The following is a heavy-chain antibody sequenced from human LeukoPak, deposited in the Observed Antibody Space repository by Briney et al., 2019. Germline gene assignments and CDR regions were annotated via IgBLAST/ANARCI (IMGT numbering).Heavy chain of an antibody. V-gene: IGHV3-13*01. J-gene: IGHJ4*02. CDR3: ARAPLDCSGGSCSYYFDY. CDR1: GFTFSSYD. D-gene: IGHD2-15*01. CDR2: IGTAGDT. Sequence: GGSLRLSCAASGFTFSSYDMHWVRQGTGKGLEWVSAIGTAGDTYYPGSVKGRFTISRENAKNSLNLQMNSLRAGDTAVYYCARAPLDCSGGSCSYYFDYWGQGTLVTVSS.